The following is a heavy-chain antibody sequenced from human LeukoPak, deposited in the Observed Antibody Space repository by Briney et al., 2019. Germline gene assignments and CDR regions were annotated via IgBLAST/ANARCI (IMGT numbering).Heavy chain of an antibody. D-gene: IGHD6-19*01. J-gene: IGHJ4*02. CDR3: ARLRRYSSGWYYFDY. Sequence: KPGESLKISCKGSGYSFTSYWIGWVRQMPGKGLEWMGIICPGDSDTRYSPSFQGQVTISADKSISTAYLQWSSLKASDTAMYYCARLRRYSSGWYYFDYWGQGTLVTVSS. CDR2: ICPGDSDT. CDR1: GYSFTSYW. V-gene: IGHV5-51*03.